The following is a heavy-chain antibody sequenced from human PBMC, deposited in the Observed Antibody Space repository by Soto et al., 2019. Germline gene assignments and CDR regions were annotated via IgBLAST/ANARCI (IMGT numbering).Heavy chain of an antibody. V-gene: IGHV3-74*01. CDR3: TRGGATGAGIYHFEN. CDR2: IKSDGTTT. D-gene: IGHD3-16*02. CDR1: GFTFNNNW. J-gene: IGHJ4*02. Sequence: EVQLVETGGGLVQPGGSLRLSCAASGFTFNNNWMHWVRQAPGKGLVWISRIKSDGTTTTYADFVKGRFIISRDNAKNTVYLQVTRLGGEDTAVYYCTRGGATGAGIYHFENWGQGTLVTVSS.